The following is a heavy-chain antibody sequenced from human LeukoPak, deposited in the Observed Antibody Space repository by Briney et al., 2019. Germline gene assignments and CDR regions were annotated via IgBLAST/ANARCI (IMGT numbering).Heavy chain of an antibody. J-gene: IGHJ4*02. CDR3: AKVIREVDMSYDY. Sequence: GGSLRLSCAASGFTFTTYSMTWVRQAPGKGLQWVSAITGSDGRTFYADSVKGRFTISRDNSKNTLYLQMNSLRAEDTAVYYCAKVIREVDMSYDYWGQGTLVTVSS. D-gene: IGHD5-24*01. V-gene: IGHV3-23*01. CDR1: GFTFTTYS. CDR2: ITGSDGRT.